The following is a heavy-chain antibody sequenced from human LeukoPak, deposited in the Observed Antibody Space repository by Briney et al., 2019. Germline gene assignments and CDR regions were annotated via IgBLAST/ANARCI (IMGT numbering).Heavy chain of an antibody. CDR3: ARRAYGAYYFDY. D-gene: IGHD4-17*01. CDR1: GFTVSSNS. CDR2: IYSDNT. V-gene: IGHV3-53*01. J-gene: IGHJ4*02. Sequence: PGGSLRLSCTVSGFTVSSNSMSWVRQAPGKGLEWVSFIYSDNTHYSDSVKGRFTISRDNSKNTLYLQMNSLRAEDTAVYYCARRAYGAYYFDYWGQGTLVTVSS.